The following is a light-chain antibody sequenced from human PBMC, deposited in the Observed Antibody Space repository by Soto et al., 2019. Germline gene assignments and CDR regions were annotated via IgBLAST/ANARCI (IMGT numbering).Light chain of an antibody. CDR1: QSVSSN. V-gene: IGKV3-15*01. J-gene: IGKJ4*02. Sequence: EIVMTQSPATLSVSPGERATLSCRASQSVSSNLAWYQQKPGQAPRLLIYGASTRATGIPARFSGSGSGTEFTLTISGLQSEDFAVYYCHQYNNWPLTVGGGTKVEIK. CDR2: GAS. CDR3: HQYNNWPLT.